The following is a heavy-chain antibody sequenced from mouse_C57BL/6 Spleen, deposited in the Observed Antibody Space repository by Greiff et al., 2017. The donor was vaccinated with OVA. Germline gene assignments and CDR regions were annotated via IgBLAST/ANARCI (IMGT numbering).Heavy chain of an antibody. J-gene: IGHJ2*01. CDR3: ARAGSSYIDY. CDR2: INPYNGGT. V-gene: IGHV1-19*01. CDR1: GYTFTDYY. D-gene: IGHD1-1*01. Sequence: VQLQQSGPVLVKPGASVKMSCKASGYTFTDYYMNWVKQSHGKSLEWIGVINPYNGGTSYNQKFKGKATLTVAKSSSTAYMELNSLTSEDSAVYYCARAGSSYIDYWGQGTTLTVSS.